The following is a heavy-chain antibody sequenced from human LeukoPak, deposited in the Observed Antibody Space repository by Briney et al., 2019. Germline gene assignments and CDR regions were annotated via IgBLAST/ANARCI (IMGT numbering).Heavy chain of an antibody. CDR2: IYYSGST. J-gene: IGHJ4*02. D-gene: IGHD3-22*01. CDR1: GGSISSSYYY. V-gene: IGHV4-39*01. CDR3: ARSPPYYYDSSGYYPDY. Sequence: SETLSLTCTVSGGSISSSYYYWGWIRQPPGKGLEYIGNIYYSGSTYYNPSLKSRVTISVDTSKTQFSLKLNSVTAADAAVYYCARSPPYYYDSSGYYPDYWGQGTLVTVSS.